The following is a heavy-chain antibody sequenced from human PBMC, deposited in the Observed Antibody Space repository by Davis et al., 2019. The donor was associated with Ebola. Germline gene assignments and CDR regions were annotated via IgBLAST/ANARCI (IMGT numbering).Heavy chain of an antibody. CDR3: TSYGTSSPYFFDY. D-gene: IGHD2-2*01. CDR1: GFTLSSYS. CDR2: IRSKANSYAT. Sequence: PGGSLRLSCAASGFTLSSYSINWVRQAPGKGLEWVGRIRSKANSYATAYAASVKGRFTISRDDSKNTAYLQMNSLKTEDTAVYYCTSYGTSSPYFFDYWGQGTLVTVSS. V-gene: IGHV3-73*01. J-gene: IGHJ4*02.